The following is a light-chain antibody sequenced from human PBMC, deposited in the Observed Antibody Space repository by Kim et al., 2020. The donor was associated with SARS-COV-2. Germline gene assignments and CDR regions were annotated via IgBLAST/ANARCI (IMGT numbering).Light chain of an antibody. Sequence: QSVLTQSPSVSGAPGQRVTISCTGSNSYIGAGYDVNWYQQLPGAAPKLLIYGNNNRPSGVPDRFSGSKSGTSASLAITGLQAEDEAVYYCQSYDSSLVFGGGTQLTVL. CDR1: NSYIGAGYD. CDR2: GNN. CDR3: QSYDSSLV. J-gene: IGLJ2*01. V-gene: IGLV1-40*01.